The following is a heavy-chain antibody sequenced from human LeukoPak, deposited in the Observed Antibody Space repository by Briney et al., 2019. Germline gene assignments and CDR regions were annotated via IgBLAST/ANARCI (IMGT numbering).Heavy chain of an antibody. CDR1: GGSISSYY. CDR3: ARAQTGGFGEFYYYYYYMDV. D-gene: IGHD3-10*01. J-gene: IGHJ6*03. V-gene: IGHV4-59*01. CDR2: IYYSGST. Sequence: PSETLSLTCTVSGGSISSYYWSWIRQPPGKGLEWIGYIYYSGSTNYNPSLKSRVTISVDTSKNQFSLKLSSVTAADTAVYYCARAQTGGFGEFYYYYYYMDVWGKGTTVTVSS.